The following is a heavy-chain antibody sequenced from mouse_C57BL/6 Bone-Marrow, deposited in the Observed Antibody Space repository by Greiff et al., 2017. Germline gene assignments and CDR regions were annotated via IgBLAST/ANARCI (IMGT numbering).Heavy chain of an antibody. CDR2: ISSGGSYT. CDR1: GFTFSSYG. D-gene: IGHD1-1*01. J-gene: IGHJ2*01. CDR3: ARQIVATSYYFDY. V-gene: IGHV5-6*01. Sequence: EVHLVESGGALVPPGGSLQLSCAASGFTFSSYGMSWVRQTPDKRLEWVATISSGGSYTYYPDSVKGRFTISRDNAKNTLYLQMSSLKSEDTAMYYCARQIVATSYYFDYWGQGTTLTVSS.